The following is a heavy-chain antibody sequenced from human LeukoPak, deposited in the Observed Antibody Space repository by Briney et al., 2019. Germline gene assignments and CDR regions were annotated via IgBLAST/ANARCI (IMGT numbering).Heavy chain of an antibody. J-gene: IGHJ4*02. CDR1: GYNINELS. V-gene: IGHV1-24*01. CDR2: FDREHAKI. CDR3: ATDYYYDSSGSYYTIDY. Sequence: ASVKVSCKVSGYNINELSIHWVRQAPGKGLEWMGGFDREHAKIPYAQKFQGRVTMTEDTSTATVYMELSSLNSEDTAVYYCATDYYYDSSGSYYTIDYWGQGTLVTVSS. D-gene: IGHD3-22*01.